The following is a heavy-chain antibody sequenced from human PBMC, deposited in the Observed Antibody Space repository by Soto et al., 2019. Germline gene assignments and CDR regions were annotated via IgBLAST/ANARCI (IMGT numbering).Heavy chain of an antibody. CDR2: ISGGGDTT. V-gene: IGHV3-23*01. J-gene: IGHJ4*02. CDR3: AKVRGGSGSLTPRVDF. Sequence: EVQLLESGGGLVQPGGSLRLSCAASGFTFNNYAMTCVRQAPGKGLEWVSAISGGGDTTSYADSVQGRFTVSRDGSKTPLYLQMSSLRAEDTALYYCAKVRGGSGSLTPRVDFWGQGTLVTVSS. D-gene: IGHD3-10*01. CDR1: GFTFNNYA.